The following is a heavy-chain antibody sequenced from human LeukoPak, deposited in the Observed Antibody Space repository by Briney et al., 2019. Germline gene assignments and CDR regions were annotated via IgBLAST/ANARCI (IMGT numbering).Heavy chain of an antibody. D-gene: IGHD3-22*01. Sequence: PGGSLRLSCAASGFTFSTYAINWVRQAPGKGLEWISYISSSGNTKYYADSVKGRFTISRDNAKNSLYLQMNSLRAEDTAVYYCARDSSESRGYYYDSSGYPIDYWGQGTLVTVSS. V-gene: IGHV3-48*04. CDR1: GFTFSTYA. CDR3: ARDSSESRGYYYDSSGYPIDY. J-gene: IGHJ4*02. CDR2: ISSSGNTK.